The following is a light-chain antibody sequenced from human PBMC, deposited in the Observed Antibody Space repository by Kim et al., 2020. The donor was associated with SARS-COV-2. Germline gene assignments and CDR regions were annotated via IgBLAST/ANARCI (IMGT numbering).Light chain of an antibody. CDR1: SSDVGAYKY. CDR3: SSYIRGSTNYV. J-gene: IGLJ1*01. V-gene: IGLV2-14*01. CDR2: EVD. Sequence: QSITISCTGTSSDVGAYKYVSWYQQHPGKAPKLVIYEVDNRPSGVSIRFSGSKSGNTASLTISGLQAEDEADYYCSSYIRGSTNYVFGTGTKVTVL.